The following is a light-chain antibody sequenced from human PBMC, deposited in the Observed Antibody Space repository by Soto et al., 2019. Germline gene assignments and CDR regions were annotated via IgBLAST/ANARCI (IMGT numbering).Light chain of an antibody. J-gene: IGKJ1*01. CDR3: QQYTKSPWT. V-gene: IGKV3-20*01. Sequence: VLTQSPGTLSLSPGERATLSCGASQSVGSTYVAWYQQKPGQAPRLLIYGASSRATGIPDRFSGSGSETDFTLTISRLQPEDFAVYYCQQYTKSPWTFGQGTKVEMK. CDR1: QSVGSTY. CDR2: GAS.